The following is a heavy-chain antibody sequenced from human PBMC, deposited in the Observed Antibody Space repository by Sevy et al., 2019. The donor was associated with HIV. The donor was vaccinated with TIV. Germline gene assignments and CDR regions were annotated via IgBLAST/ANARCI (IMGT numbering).Heavy chain of an antibody. CDR1: GGSISSYY. D-gene: IGHD4-17*01. CDR3: ARGPDYGDWDFDY. Sequence: SETLSLTCTVSGGSISSYYWSWIWQPAGKGLEWIGRIYTSGSTNYNPSLKSRVTMSVDTSKNQFSLKLSSVTAADTAVYYCARGPDYGDWDFDYWGQGTLVTVSS. CDR2: IYTSGST. J-gene: IGHJ4*02. V-gene: IGHV4-4*07.